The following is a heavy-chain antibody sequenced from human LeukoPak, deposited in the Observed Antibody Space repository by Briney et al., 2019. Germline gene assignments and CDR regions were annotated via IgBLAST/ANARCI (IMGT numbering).Heavy chain of an antibody. J-gene: IGHJ3*02. Sequence: SETLSLTCTVSGGSISSGDYYWSWIRQPPGKGLEWIGYIYYSGSTYYNPSLKSRVTISVDTSRDQFSLKLSSVTAADTAVYFCARHPGPWDGHNLIADAFDIWGQGTMVTVSS. D-gene: IGHD5-24*01. CDR1: GGSISSGDYY. CDR2: IYYSGST. CDR3: ARHPGPWDGHNLIADAFDI. V-gene: IGHV4-30-4*01.